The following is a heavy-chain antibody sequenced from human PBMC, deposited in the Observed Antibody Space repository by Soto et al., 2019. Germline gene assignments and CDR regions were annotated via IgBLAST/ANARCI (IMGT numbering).Heavy chain of an antibody. CDR3: ARLGVVVPAATSYYYYGMDV. J-gene: IGHJ6*02. V-gene: IGHV1-69*13. D-gene: IGHD2-2*01. CDR1: GGTFSSYA. Sequence: ASVKVSCKASGGTFSSYAISWVRQAPGQGLEWMGGIIPIFGTANYAQKFQGRVTITADESTSTAYMELSSLRSEDTAVYYCARLGVVVPAATSYYYYGMDVRGQGTTVTVSS. CDR2: IIPIFGTA.